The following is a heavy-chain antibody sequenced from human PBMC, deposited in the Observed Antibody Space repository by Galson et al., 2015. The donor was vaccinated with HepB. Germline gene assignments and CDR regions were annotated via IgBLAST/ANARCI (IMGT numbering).Heavy chain of an antibody. V-gene: IGHV2-70*04. CDR2: IDWDNDK. CDR3: AHYDYGGRAVDY. D-gene: IGHD4-23*01. J-gene: IGHJ4*02. CDR1: GFSLSSGKVR. Sequence: PALVKPTQTLTLTCTFSGFSLSSGKVRVSWIRQSPGKALEWLARIDWDNDKYYSPSLKTRLTISKDTSKTQVVLTMTNMDPVDTATYYCAHYDYGGRAVDYWGQGTLVTVSS.